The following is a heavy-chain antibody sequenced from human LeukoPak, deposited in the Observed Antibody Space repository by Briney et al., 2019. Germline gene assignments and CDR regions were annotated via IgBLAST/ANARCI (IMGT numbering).Heavy chain of an antibody. V-gene: IGHV3-53*05. D-gene: IGHD3-22*01. CDR2: FYRGETT. CDR3: AKDGFAHYDSSGYADY. J-gene: IGHJ4*02. CDR1: GFTVSSSY. Sequence: GGSLRLSCAASGFTVSSSYMYWVRQAPGKGLEWVSFFYRGETTYYAESVRGRFTISRDNSKNTLYLQMNSLRAEDTAMYYCAKDGFAHYDSSGYADYWGQGTLVTVSS.